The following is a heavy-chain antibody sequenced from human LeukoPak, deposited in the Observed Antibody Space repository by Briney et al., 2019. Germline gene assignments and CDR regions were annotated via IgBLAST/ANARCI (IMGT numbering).Heavy chain of an antibody. D-gene: IGHD3-9*01. CDR1: GGSFSGYY. Sequence: MASETLSLTCAVYGGSFSGYYWSWIRQPPGKGLEWIGEINHSGSTNYNPSLKSRVTISVDTSKNQFSLKLSSVTAADTAVYYCARAVTGYYNVNYYGMDVWGQGTTVTVSS. J-gene: IGHJ6*02. CDR3: ARAVTGYYNVNYYGMDV. CDR2: INHSGST. V-gene: IGHV4-34*01.